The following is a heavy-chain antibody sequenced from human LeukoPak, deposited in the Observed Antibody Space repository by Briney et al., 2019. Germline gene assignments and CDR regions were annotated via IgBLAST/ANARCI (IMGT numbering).Heavy chain of an antibody. CDR3: ARAAYSSMDV. Sequence: GGSLRLSCAASGFTFISYWMHWVRQAPGKGLMWVSRINSDGSSTSYADSAKGRFTISRDNAKNTLYLQMNTLRAEDTAVYYCARAAYSSMDVWGQGTTVTVSS. V-gene: IGHV3-74*01. CDR1: GFTFISYW. CDR2: INSDGSST. D-gene: IGHD6-13*01. J-gene: IGHJ6*02.